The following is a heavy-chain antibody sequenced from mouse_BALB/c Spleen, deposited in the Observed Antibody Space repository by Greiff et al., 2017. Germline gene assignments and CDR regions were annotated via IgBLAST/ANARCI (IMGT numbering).Heavy chain of an antibody. CDR2: ISSGSSTI. J-gene: IGHJ2*01. Sequence: EVKLQESGGGLVQPGGCRKLSCAASGFTFSSFGMHWVRQAPEKGLEWVAYISSGSSTIYYAATVKGRFTISRDNPKNTLFLQMTSLRSEDTAMYYCARDYPYYFDYWGQGTTLTVSS. D-gene: IGHD2-4*01. CDR1: GFTFSSFG. CDR3: ARDYPYYFDY. V-gene: IGHV5-17*02.